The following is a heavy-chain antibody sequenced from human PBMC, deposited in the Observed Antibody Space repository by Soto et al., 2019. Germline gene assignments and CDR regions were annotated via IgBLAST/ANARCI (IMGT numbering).Heavy chain of an antibody. Sequence: EVQLVESGGGLVQPGGSLRLSCAASGFTFSSYSMNWVRQAPGKGLEWVSYISSSSSTIYYADSVKGRYTISRDNPKNSLYLRRNSLRAEDTAVYYCARGRGRPDYWGQGNLVTVSS. J-gene: IGHJ4*02. D-gene: IGHD3-16*01. CDR2: ISSSSSTI. V-gene: IGHV3-48*01. CDR3: ARGRGRPDY. CDR1: GFTFSSYS.